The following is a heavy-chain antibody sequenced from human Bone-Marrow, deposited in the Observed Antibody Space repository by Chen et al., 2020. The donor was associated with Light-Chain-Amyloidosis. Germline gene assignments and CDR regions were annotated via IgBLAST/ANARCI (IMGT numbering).Heavy chain of an antibody. D-gene: IGHD1-1*01. Sequence: QLLGFGGGLVQLGGSLGFPCQAPGSTFGGRPLSWVRQAPGKGLEWVSGISDRGSNTYYADSMEGRFTVSRDNSKNTLHLQMNSLGAEDTAVYYCAKWDWNTNYFDDWGQGTLVTVSS. V-gene: IGHV3-23*01. CDR1: GSTFGGRP. J-gene: IGHJ4*02. CDR3: AKWDWNTNYFDD. CDR2: ISDRGSNT.